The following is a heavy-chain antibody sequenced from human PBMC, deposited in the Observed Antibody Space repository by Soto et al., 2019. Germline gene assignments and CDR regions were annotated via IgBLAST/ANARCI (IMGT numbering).Heavy chain of an antibody. CDR1: GAPLRGYF. CDR2: FYYGETT. J-gene: IGHJ4*02. V-gene: IGHV4-59*01. D-gene: IGHD2-21*02. Sequence: PSETLFLTCPVAGAPLRGYFLTWVRQPPGKGLEWIGYFYYGETTNKKSSLNSRFTVSVDTSKSQFSLKVTSVTTADTAVYYCARGTYCGSDCYWTLDYWGQGKMVT. CDR3: ARGTYCGSDCYWTLDY.